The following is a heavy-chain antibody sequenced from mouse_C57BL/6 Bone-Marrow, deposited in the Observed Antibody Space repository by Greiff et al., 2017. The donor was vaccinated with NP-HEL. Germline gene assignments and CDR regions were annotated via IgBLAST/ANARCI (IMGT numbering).Heavy chain of an antibody. CDR3: ARSLYYYGSSPYFDD. Sequence: VQLQQSGPELVKPGASVKLSCKASGYTFTSYDINWVKQRPGQGLEWIGWIYPRDGSTKYNEKFKGKATLTVDTSSSTAYMELHSLTSEDSAVYFCARSLYYYGSSPYFDDWGQGTTLTVSS. CDR2: IYPRDGST. D-gene: IGHD1-1*01. V-gene: IGHV1-85*01. CDR1: GYTFTSYD. J-gene: IGHJ2*01.